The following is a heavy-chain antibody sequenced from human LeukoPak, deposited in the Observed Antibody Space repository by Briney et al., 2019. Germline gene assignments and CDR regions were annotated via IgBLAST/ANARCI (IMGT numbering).Heavy chain of an antibody. J-gene: IGHJ4*02. CDR3: ARAHPLLWFGELSGHFDY. CDR2: MNPNSGNT. Sequence: ASVKVSCKASGYTFTSYDINWVRQATGQGLEWMGWMNPNSGNTGYAQKFQGRVTMTRNTSISTAYMELSSLRSEDTAVYYCARAHPLLWFGELSGHFDYWGQGTLVTVSS. V-gene: IGHV1-8*01. D-gene: IGHD3-10*01. CDR1: GYTFTSYD.